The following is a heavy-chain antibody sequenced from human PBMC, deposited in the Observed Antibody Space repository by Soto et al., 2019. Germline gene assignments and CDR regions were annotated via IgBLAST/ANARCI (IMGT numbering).Heavy chain of an antibody. CDR3: ARAPGDYGDYYNWFDP. CDR1: GYTFTSYY. D-gene: IGHD4-17*01. V-gene: IGHV1-46*01. CDR2: INPSGGST. Sequence: GASVKVSCKASGYTFTSYYMHWVRQAPGQGLEWMGIINPSGGSTSYAQKFQGRVTMTRDTSTSTVYMELSSLRSEDTAVYYCARAPGDYGDYYNWFDPWGRGTLVTVSS. J-gene: IGHJ5*02.